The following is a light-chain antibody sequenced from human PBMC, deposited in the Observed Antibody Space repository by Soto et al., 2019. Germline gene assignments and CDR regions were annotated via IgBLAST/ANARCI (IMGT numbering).Light chain of an antibody. J-gene: IGLJ1*01. Sequence: QAVVTQPPSVSGAPGQRVTISCTGSSSNIGAGYDVHWYQQLPGTAPKLLISGNSNRPSGVPDRFSGSKSGTSASLAITGLQAEDEADYYCQAYDSSLSGWYVFGTGTKVTVL. CDR2: GNS. CDR1: SSNIGAGYD. V-gene: IGLV1-40*01. CDR3: QAYDSSLSGWYV.